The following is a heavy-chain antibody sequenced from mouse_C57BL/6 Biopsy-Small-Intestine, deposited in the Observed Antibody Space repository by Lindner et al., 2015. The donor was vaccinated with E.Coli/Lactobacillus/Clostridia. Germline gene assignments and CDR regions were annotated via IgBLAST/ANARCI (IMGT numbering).Heavy chain of an antibody. Sequence: VQLQESGAELARPGASVKLSCKASGYTFTSYSISWVKQRTGQGLEWIGEIYPRSGNTYYNEKFKGKATLTADKSSSTAYMELRSLTSEDSAVYFCARSGDYYGSEIYYAMDYWGQGTSVTVSS. CDR1: GYTFTSYS. CDR2: IYPRSGNT. D-gene: IGHD1-1*01. CDR3: ARSGDYYGSEIYYAMDY. V-gene: IGHV1-81*01. J-gene: IGHJ4*01.